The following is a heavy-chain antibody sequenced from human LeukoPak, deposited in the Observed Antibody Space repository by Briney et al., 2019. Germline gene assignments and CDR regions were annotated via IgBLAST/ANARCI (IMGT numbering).Heavy chain of an antibody. CDR1: GFTFDDYA. Sequence: GGSLRLSCAASGFTFDDYAMHWVRQAPGKGLEWVSGISWNSGSIGYAASVKGRFTISRDNAKNSLYLQMNSLRAEDTALYYCVRGYYYYGMDVWGQGTTVTVSS. V-gene: IGHV3-9*01. CDR3: VRGYYYYGMDV. CDR2: ISWNSGSI. J-gene: IGHJ6*02.